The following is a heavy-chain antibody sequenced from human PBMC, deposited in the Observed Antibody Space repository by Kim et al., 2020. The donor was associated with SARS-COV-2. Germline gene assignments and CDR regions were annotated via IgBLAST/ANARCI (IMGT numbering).Heavy chain of an antibody. J-gene: IGHJ3*01. D-gene: IGHD2-15*01. CDR2: IYYSGST. Sequence: SETLSLTCTVSRDSISSGGFYWTWIRQHPGKGLEWIGYIYYSGSTYYNPALKSRVNISLATSKRPFSLKLSSVTAADTALYYCARSYCSGGSCLYAFD. V-gene: IGHV4-31*03. CDR1: RDSISSGGFY. CDR3: ARSYCSGGSCLYAFD.